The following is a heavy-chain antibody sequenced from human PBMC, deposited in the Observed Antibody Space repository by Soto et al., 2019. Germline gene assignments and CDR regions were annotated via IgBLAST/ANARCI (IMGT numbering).Heavy chain of an antibody. CDR1: GYTFSSYA. D-gene: IGHD2-2*01. J-gene: IGHJ6*02. CDR2: ISNSGDNT. Sequence: GGSLRLSCAVSGYTFSSYAMSWVRQAPGKGLEWVSGISNSGDNTHYADSVKGRFTISRDNSKNTLYLQLNSLRAEDTALYYCSKGYGSTSSHGVDVWGQGTTVTVSS. CDR3: SKGYGSTSSHGVDV. V-gene: IGHV3-23*01.